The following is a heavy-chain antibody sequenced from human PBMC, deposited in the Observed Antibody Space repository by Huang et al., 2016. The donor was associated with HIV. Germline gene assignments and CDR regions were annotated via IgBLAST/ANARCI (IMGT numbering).Heavy chain of an antibody. CDR2: ISFDGRNK. CDR3: ARDTTTVAGLDF. CDR1: GFTFRAHP. V-gene: IGHV3-30*14. J-gene: IGHJ4*02. Sequence: QVQLVESGGGVVQPGRSLRLSCAVSGFTFRAHPMHWVRQAPGKGVELVGVISFDGRNKFYADFVRGRFTISRDNSKNILYLQLNSLTPADTSIYYCARDTTTVAGLDFWGQGALVTVSS. D-gene: IGHD6-19*01.